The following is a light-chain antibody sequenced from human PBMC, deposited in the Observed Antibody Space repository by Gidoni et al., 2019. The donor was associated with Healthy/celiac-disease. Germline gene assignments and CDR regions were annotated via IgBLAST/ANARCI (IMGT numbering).Light chain of an antibody. CDR2: AAS. CDR3: QQSYSTLWT. V-gene: IGKV1-39*01. CDR1: QSISSY. J-gene: IGKJ1*01. Sequence: DIQMTQAPSSRSASVGDRVTITCRASQSISSYLNWYQQKPGKAPNLLIYAASRLHSGVPSRFSGSGSGTDFTLTIRSLQPEDFATYYCQQSYSTLWTFXQXTKVEIK.